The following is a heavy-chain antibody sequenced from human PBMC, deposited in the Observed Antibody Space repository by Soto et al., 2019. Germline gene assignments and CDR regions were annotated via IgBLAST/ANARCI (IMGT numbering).Heavy chain of an antibody. V-gene: IGHV1-8*01. CDR1: GYTFTSYD. CDR2: MNPNSCNT. Sequence: QVQLVQSGAEVKKPGASVKVSCKASGYTFTSYDINWVRQATGQGLEWMGWMNPNSCNTGYAQKFQGRVTMTRNTSISTAYMELSSLRSEDTAVYYCARVYCSSTSCPGEYWGQGTLVTVSS. CDR3: ARVYCSSTSCPGEY. D-gene: IGHD2-2*01. J-gene: IGHJ4*02.